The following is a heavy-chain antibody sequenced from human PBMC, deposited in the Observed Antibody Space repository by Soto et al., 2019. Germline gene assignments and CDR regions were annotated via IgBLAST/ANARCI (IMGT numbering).Heavy chain of an antibody. D-gene: IGHD1-1*01. CDR3: AKDRPRRTSGYFFDY. CDR1: GYSFTNYW. J-gene: IGHJ4*02. CDR2: IYPEDSET. V-gene: IGHV5-51*01. Sequence: PGESLKISCKGSGYSFTNYWIGWVRQMPGKDLEWIGIIYPEDSETRYSPSFQGLVTISVDNSKNTVSLHMNSLRAEDTALYYCAKDRPRRTSGYFFDYWGQGTPVTVSS.